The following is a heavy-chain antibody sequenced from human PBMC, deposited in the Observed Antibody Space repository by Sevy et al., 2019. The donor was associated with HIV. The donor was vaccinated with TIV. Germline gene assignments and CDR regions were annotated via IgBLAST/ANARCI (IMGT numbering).Heavy chain of an antibody. CDR3: ARDGLYGGNFEYFQH. V-gene: IGHV3-23*01. D-gene: IGHD4-17*01. CDR1: GFTFSNYA. J-gene: IGHJ1*01. CDR2: ITGSSTTI. Sequence: GGSLRLSCAASGFTFSNYALTWVRQAPGKGLDWVSSITGSSTTIYYADSVKGRFTGSRDNSNNTLYLHINSLRAEDTAVYYCARDGLYGGNFEYFQHWGQGTLVTVSS.